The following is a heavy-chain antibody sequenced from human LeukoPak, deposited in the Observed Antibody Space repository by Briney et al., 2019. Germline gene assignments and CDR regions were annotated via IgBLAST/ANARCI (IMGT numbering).Heavy chain of an antibody. Sequence: SETLSLTCAVSGGSISSSNWWSWVRQPPGKGLEWIGDIWHSGDTNYNPSLKSRVTISVDKSRNQFSLKLSSVTAADTAVYYCARLLTGSGTSDPYDYWGQGTLVTVSS. CDR3: ARLLTGSGTSDPYDY. D-gene: IGHD3-10*01. CDR1: GGSISSSNW. V-gene: IGHV4-4*02. J-gene: IGHJ4*02. CDR2: IWHSGDT.